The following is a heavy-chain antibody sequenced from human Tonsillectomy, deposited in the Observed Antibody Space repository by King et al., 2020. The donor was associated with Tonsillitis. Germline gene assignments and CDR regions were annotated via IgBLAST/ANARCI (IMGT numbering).Heavy chain of an antibody. CDR1: RFTFSDYY. Sequence: VQLVESGGGLVKPGGSLRLSCAASRFTFSDYYMSWIRQAPGKGLEWVSYISSSGSTIYYADSVKGRFTISRDNAKNSLYLQMNSLRAEDTAVYYCARERITMIVVVNDAFDIWGQGTMVTVSS. CDR2: ISSSGSTI. CDR3: ARERITMIVVVNDAFDI. D-gene: IGHD3-22*01. J-gene: IGHJ3*02. V-gene: IGHV3-11*01.